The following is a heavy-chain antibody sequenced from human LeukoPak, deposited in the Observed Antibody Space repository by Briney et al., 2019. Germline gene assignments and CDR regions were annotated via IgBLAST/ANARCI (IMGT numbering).Heavy chain of an antibody. CDR1: GFTFSSYA. J-gene: IGHJ4*02. Sequence: GGSLRLSCAASGFTFSSYAMSWVRQAPGKGLEWVSAISGSGGSTYYADSVKGRFTISRDDSKNTLYLQMNSLRAEDTAVYYCAKNYGDYVGWVVDYWGQGTLVTVSS. CDR3: AKNYGDYVGWVVDY. V-gene: IGHV3-23*01. CDR2: ISGSGGST. D-gene: IGHD4-17*01.